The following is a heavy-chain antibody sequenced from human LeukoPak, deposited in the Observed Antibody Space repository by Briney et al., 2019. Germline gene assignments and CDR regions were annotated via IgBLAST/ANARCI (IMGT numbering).Heavy chain of an antibody. D-gene: IGHD1-26*01. Sequence: GGSLRLSCAASGFTFSDHYMDWVRQAPGKGLEWVGRTRNKANSYTTEYAAFVKGRFTISRDDSKNSLYLQMNSLKTEDTAVYYCARGLLRDDAFDIWGQGTMVTVSS. V-gene: IGHV3-72*01. CDR1: GFTFSDHY. CDR2: TRNKANSYTT. CDR3: ARGLLRDDAFDI. J-gene: IGHJ3*02.